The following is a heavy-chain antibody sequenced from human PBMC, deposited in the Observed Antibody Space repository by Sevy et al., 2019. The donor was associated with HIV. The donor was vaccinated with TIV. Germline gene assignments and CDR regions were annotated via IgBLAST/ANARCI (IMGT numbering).Heavy chain of an antibody. CDR2: IKQDAGRK. D-gene: IGHD1-7*01. J-gene: IGHJ4*02. CDR1: GFTFSKYW. CDR3: ARDDGNYYFHY. V-gene: IGHV3-7*01. Sequence: GSLRLSCAASGFTFSKYWMGWVRQAPGKGLEWVANIKQDAGRKYYVDSVKGRFTISRDNAKNSLYLQMNSLRAEDTAVYFCARDDGNYYFHYWGQGTLVTVSS.